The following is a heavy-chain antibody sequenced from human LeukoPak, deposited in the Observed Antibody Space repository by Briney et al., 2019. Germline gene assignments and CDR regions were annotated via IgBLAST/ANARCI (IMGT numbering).Heavy chain of an antibody. V-gene: IGHV3-21*01. CDR1: GFTFSDYS. CDR2: ISTISTYI. D-gene: IGHD3-22*01. Sequence: PGGSLRLSCAVSGFTFSDYSMNWVRQAPGKGLEWVSSISTISTYIYYADPVKGRFTISRDNAKNSLYLQINSLRAEDTAVYYCAGRNYYDSSGYYYVDYWGQGTLVTVSS. CDR3: AGRNYYDSSGYYYVDY. J-gene: IGHJ4*02.